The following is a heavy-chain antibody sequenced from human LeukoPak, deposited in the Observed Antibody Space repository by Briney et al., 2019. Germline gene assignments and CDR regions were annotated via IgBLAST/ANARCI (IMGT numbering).Heavy chain of an antibody. D-gene: IGHD3-9*01. J-gene: IGHJ4*02. CDR3: VKDLTGTWSFDY. CDR2: IGPNGAST. CDR1: GFIFSNHF. V-gene: IGHV3-64*05. Sequence: PGGSLRLSCSTSGFIFSNHFMHWVRQAPGKGLEYVSSIGPNGASTLYADSVKDRFTISRDNSRNPLYVQLTSLRLEDTALYYCVKDLTGTWSFDYWGQGTLVTVSS.